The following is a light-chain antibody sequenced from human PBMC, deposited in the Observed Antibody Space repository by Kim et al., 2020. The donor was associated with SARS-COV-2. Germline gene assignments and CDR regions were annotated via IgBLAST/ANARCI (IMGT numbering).Light chain of an antibody. J-gene: IGLJ3*02. Sequence: QSVLTQPPSVSGTPGQRVTISCSGTNSNIGSNTVNWYQQLSGTAPQLLIYNNYQRPSGVPDRFSGSKSGTSASLAISGLESEDEADYYCAAWDDSLNGVWVFGEGTMLTVL. CDR1: NSNIGSNT. V-gene: IGLV1-44*01. CDR2: NNY. CDR3: AAWDDSLNGVWV.